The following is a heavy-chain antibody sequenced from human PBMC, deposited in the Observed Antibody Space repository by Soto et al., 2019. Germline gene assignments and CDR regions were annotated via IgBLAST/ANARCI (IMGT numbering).Heavy chain of an antibody. Sequence: PVKLSCEARGGTLSSRSISWARHAHRQGLEWMGRIIPILGIANYAQKFQGRVTITADKSTSTAYMELSSLRSEDTAVYYCARDHRSGWSGIGAFDIWGQGTMVTVSS. V-gene: IGHV1-69*04. CDR3: ARDHRSGWSGIGAFDI. CDR1: GGTLSSRS. J-gene: IGHJ3*02. D-gene: IGHD6-19*01. CDR2: IIPILGIA.